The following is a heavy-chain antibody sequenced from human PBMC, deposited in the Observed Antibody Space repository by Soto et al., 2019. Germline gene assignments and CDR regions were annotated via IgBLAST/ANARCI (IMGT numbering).Heavy chain of an antibody. D-gene: IGHD2-8*01. CDR1: GGSFSDYY. CDR2: IDRVGST. Sequence: ASETLSLTCAFYGGSFSDYYWGRLRQPPGKGLEWIGEIDRVGSTMYNPSLKSRVTISVDTSKNQFSLKLSSVTAADTAVYYCARNGGAFDIWGQGTMVTVSS. CDR3: ARNGGAFDI. J-gene: IGHJ3*02. V-gene: IGHV4-34*01.